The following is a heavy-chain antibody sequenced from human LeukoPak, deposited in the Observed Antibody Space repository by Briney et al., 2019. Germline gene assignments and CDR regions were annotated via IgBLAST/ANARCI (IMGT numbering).Heavy chain of an antibody. CDR2: IWYDGSDK. Sequence: PGRSLRLSCAASGFTFRSYGMHWVRQAPGKGLEWVAVIWYDGSDKYYADSVKGRFTISRDNSKDTLYLQMNSLRAEDTALYYCVRDPGIAVAGTLRGYYFDYRGQGTLVTVSS. CDR3: VRDPGIAVAGTLRGYYFDY. D-gene: IGHD6-19*01. J-gene: IGHJ4*02. V-gene: IGHV3-33*01. CDR1: GFTFRSYG.